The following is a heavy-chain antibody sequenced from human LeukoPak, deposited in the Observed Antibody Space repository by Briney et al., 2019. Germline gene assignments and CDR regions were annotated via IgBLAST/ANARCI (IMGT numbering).Heavy chain of an antibody. CDR3: AKSRGVAGFDY. CDR2: ISSSSSTI. D-gene: IGHD6-19*01. J-gene: IGHJ4*02. V-gene: IGHV3-48*04. Sequence: GGSLGLSCAASGFTFSSYSMNWVRQAPGKGLEWVSHISSSSSTIYYADSVKGRFTISRDNAKNSLYLQMNSLRAEDTAVYYCAKSRGVAGFDYWGQGTLVTVSS. CDR1: GFTFSSYS.